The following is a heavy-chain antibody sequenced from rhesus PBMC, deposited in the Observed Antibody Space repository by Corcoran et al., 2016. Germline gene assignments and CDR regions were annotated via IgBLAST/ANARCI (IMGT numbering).Heavy chain of an antibody. CDR3: TRVTTFSFDY. V-gene: IGHV3-11*01. Sequence: EVQLAESGGGLVQPGGSLRLSWAASGFTVSSYWMSWVRQAPGKGLEWLSNIYGSTLYYGDSVQVRFTVSRDNAKNSLYLQMNSLRAEDTAVYYCTRVTTFSFDYWGQGVLVTVSS. CDR2: IYGSTL. CDR1: GFTVSSYW. J-gene: IGHJ4*01. D-gene: IGHD4-17*01.